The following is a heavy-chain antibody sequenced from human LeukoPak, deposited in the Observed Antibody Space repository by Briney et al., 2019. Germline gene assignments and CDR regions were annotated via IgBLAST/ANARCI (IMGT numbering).Heavy chain of an antibody. CDR3: ARSGGITIFGVVTPYDAFDI. CDR2: IYYSGTA. D-gene: IGHD3-3*01. CDR1: GASISGYH. J-gene: IGHJ3*02. Sequence: SETLSLTCTVSGASISGYHWSWIRQPPGKGLEWMGYIYYSGTANYNPSLKSRVTISVDTSKNQFSLKLSSVTAADTAVYYCARSGGITIFGVVTPYDAFDIWGQGTMVTVSS. V-gene: IGHV4-59*01.